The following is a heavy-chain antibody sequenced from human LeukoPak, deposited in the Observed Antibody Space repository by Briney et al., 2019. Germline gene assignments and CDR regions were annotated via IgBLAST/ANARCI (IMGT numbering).Heavy chain of an antibody. D-gene: IGHD6-13*01. CDR3: VREGYSSSWYRS. CDR1: GFTVSSNY. Sequence: GGSLRLSCAASGFTVSSNYMSWVRQAPGKGLEWVSVMYSGGNTYYADSVKGRFTISRDNSKNTLHLQMNSLRAEDTAVYYCVREGYSSSWYRSWGQGTLVTVSS. CDR2: MYSGGNT. V-gene: IGHV3-53*01. J-gene: IGHJ5*02.